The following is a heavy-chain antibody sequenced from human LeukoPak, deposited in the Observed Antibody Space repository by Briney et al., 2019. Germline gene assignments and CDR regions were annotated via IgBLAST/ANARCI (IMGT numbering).Heavy chain of an antibody. J-gene: IGHJ6*03. CDR2: IYYSGST. CDR3: ARDRPPPAYYYYMDV. D-gene: IGHD2-2*01. CDR1: GGSISSYY. V-gene: IGHV4-59*12. Sequence: KPSETLSLTCTVSGGSISSYYWSWIRQPPGKGLEWIGYIYYSGSTNYNPSLKSRVTISVDTSRNQFSLKLGSVTAADTAVYYCARDRPPPAYYYYMDVWGKGTTVTVSS.